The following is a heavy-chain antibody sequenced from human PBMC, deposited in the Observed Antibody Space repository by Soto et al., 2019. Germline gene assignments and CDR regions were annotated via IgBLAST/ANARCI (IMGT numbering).Heavy chain of an antibody. CDR2: SSPRGDTI. D-gene: IGHD6-19*01. J-gene: IGHJ4*02. Sequence: LRLSCVASGFSLANYPMNWVRQTPGKGLEWISYSSPRGDTIYYADSVEGRFTISRDNARNPLSLHMSSLRDEDSALYYCAKGPHTNVGWPYYFESWGQGGPVTVSS. CDR3: AKGPHTNVGWPYYFES. V-gene: IGHV3-48*02. CDR1: GFSLANYP.